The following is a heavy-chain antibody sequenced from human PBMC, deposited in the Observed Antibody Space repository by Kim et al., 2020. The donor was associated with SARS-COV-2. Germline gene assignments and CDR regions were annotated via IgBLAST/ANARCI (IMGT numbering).Heavy chain of an antibody. CDR2: IDHSGKS. CDR3: ARRPAGVHW. Sequence: SETLSLTCAVYGGSFSGYYWTWIRQSPGKGLEWIGEIDHSGKSNHNSSLKSRVTISVDTSKNQFSLKLSSLTAADTAVYYCARRPAGVHWWGPGTPGTLS. D-gene: IGHD1-1*01. CDR1: GGSFSGYY. V-gene: IGHV4-34*01. J-gene: IGHJ4*02.